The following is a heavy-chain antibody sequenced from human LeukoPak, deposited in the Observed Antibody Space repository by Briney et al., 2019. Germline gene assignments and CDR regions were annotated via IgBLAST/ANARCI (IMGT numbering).Heavy chain of an antibody. CDR3: ARGARDFWSGSHYYFDY. CDR1: GGSFSGYY. J-gene: IGHJ4*02. Sequence: SETLSLTCAVYGGSFSGYYWSWIRQPPGKGLEWIGEINHSGSTNYNPSLKSRVTISVDTSKNQFSLKLSSVTAADTAVYYCARGARDFWSGSHYYFDYWGQGTLVTVSS. CDR2: INHSGST. D-gene: IGHD3-3*01. V-gene: IGHV4-34*01.